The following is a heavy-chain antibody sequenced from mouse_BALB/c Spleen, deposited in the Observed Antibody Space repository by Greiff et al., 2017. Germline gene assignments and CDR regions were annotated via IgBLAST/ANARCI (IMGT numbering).Heavy chain of an antibody. V-gene: IGHV6-6*02. Sequence: EVKVVESGGGLVQPGGSMKLSCVASGFTFSNYWMNWVRQSPEKGLEWVAEIRLKSNNYATHYAESVKGRFTISSDDSKSSVYLQMNNLRAEDTGIYYCTRELRLPFYYAMDYWGQGTSVTVSS. CDR1: GFTFSNYW. CDR3: TRELRLPFYYAMDY. J-gene: IGHJ4*01. D-gene: IGHD1-2*01. CDR2: IRLKSNNYAT.